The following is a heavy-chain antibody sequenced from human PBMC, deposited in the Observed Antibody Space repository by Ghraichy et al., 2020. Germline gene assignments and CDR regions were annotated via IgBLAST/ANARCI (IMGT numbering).Heavy chain of an antibody. V-gene: IGHV4-59*01. CDR3: ARAVIEPWYFDL. J-gene: IGHJ2*01. Sequence: SETLFLTCTVSGGSISSYYWSWIRQPPGKGLEWIGYIYYSGSTNYNPSLKSRVTISVDTSKNQFSLKVSSVTAADTAVYHCARAVIEPWYFDLWGRGTLVTVSS. CDR2: IYYSGST. CDR1: GGSISSYY. D-gene: IGHD3-10*01.